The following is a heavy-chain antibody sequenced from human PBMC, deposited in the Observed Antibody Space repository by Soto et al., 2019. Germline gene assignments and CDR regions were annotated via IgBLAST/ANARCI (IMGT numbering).Heavy chain of an antibody. J-gene: IGHJ5*02. V-gene: IGHV4-38-2*02. D-gene: IGHD2-15*01. CDR1: GHSISSGFYY. CDR2: IYHSGST. CDR3: ARVTMVAATNWFDP. Sequence: PSETLSLTCTVSGHSISSGFYYWGWIRQPPGKGLEWIGSIYHSGSTYYNPSLKSRVTMSVDTSMNQFSLKLSSVTAADTAVYYCARVTMVAATNWFDPWGQGTLVTVSS.